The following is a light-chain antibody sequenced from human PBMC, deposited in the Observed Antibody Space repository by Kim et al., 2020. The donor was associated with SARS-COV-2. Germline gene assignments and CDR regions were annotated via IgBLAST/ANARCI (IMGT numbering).Light chain of an antibody. V-gene: IGKV2-30*02. CDR1: ESLLHSDGNTY. J-gene: IGKJ1*01. Sequence: DVVMTQSPLSLPVTLGQPASISCRSSESLLHSDGNTYLNWFHQRPGQCPRRLIYKVSNREFGVPDRFSGSGSGTDFTLKISRVEAEDVGVYHCMQGTHWPRTFGQGTKV. CDR3: MQGTHWPRT. CDR2: KVS.